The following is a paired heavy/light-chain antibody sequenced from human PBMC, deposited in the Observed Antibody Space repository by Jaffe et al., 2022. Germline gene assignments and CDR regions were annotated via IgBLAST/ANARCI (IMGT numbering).Heavy chain of an antibody. D-gene: IGHD4-17*01. V-gene: IGHV4-59*01. CDR1: GDDITQYY. CDR2: IHHSGTT. J-gene: IGHJ5*02. CDR3: ARDRRDYAFPWFDP. Sequence: QVQLQEWGPGLVRPSETLSLNCSVSGDDITQYYWSWIRQPPGKGLEWIGYIHHSGTTRYNSSLQSRVTISVDTSKNQFSLKLTSVTTADTAVYYCARDRRDYAFPWFDPWGQGTLVTVS.
Light chain of an antibody. J-gene: IGKJ4*01. CDR2: WAS. CDR1: QSVLYTSINKNY. CDR3: QQYHSRPFT. Sequence: DIVMTQSPDSLAVSLGERATINCKSSQSVLYTSINKNYLAWYQQKAGQPPKVLIYWASTRESGVPDRFSGSGSGTDFTLTITGLQPEDVAVYFCQQYHSRPFTFGGGTKVEI. V-gene: IGKV4-1*01.